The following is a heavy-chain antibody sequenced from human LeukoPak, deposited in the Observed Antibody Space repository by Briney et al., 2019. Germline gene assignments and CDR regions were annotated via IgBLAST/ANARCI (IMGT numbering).Heavy chain of an antibody. CDR2: IIPIFSTA. CDR3: ARDWKVRSGPSETNYYYYYMDV. J-gene: IGHJ6*03. D-gene: IGHD6-19*01. CDR1: GGTFSSYA. Sequence: GSSVKVSCKASGGTFSSYAISWVRQAPGQGLEWMGRIIPIFSTANYAQKFQGRVTITTDESTSTAYMELSSLRSEDTAVYYCARDWKVRSGPSETNYYYYYMDVWGKGTTVTVSS. V-gene: IGHV1-69*05.